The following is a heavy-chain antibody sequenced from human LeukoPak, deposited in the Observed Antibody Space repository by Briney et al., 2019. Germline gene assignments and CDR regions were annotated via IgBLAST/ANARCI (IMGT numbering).Heavy chain of an antibody. Sequence: ASVKVSCKASGYTFTDYYMHWVRQAPGQGLEWMGWINPNSGGTNYAQKFQGRGTMTRDTSISTAYMELSRLRSDDTAVYYCAREYQLLPGVDWGQGTLVTVSS. J-gene: IGHJ4*02. CDR3: AREYQLLPGVD. V-gene: IGHV1-2*02. D-gene: IGHD2-2*01. CDR2: INPNSGGT. CDR1: GYTFTDYY.